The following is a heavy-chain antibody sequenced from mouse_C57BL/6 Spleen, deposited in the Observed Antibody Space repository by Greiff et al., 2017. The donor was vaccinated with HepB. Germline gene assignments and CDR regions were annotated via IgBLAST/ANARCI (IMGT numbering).Heavy chain of an antibody. D-gene: IGHD1-1*01. CDR2: ISSGGDYI. J-gene: IGHJ1*03. V-gene: IGHV5-9-1*02. Sequence: EVQLVESGEGLVKPGGSLKLSCAASGFTFSSYAMSWVRQTPEKRLEWVAYISSGGDYIYYADTVKGRFTISRDNARNTLYLQMSSLKSEDTAMYYCTRERDYYGSSIYWYFDVWGTGTTVTVSS. CDR1: GFTFSSYA. CDR3: TRERDYYGSSIYWYFDV.